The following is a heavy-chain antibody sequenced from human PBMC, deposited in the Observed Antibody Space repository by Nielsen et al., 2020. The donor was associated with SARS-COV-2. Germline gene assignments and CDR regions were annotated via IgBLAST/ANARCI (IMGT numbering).Heavy chain of an antibody. CDR2: ISSNGGST. CDR3: VKYRIVATIHSFDY. D-gene: IGHD5-12*01. Sequence: GGSLRLSCSASGFTFSSYAMHWVRQAPGKGLEYVSAISSNGGSTYYADSVKGRFTISRDNSKNTLYLQMSSLRAEDTAVYYCVKYRIVATIHSFDYWGQGTLVTVSS. V-gene: IGHV3-64D*08. J-gene: IGHJ4*02. CDR1: GFTFSSYA.